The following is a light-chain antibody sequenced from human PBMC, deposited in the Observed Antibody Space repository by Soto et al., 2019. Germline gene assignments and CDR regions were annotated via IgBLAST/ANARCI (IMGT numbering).Light chain of an antibody. V-gene: IGLV2-14*03. CDR1: SSDVGGHNF. J-gene: IGLJ2*01. Sequence: QSVLTQPASVSGSPGQSITISCTGTSSDVGGHNFVSWYQQHPGRAPKLMIYDVRNRPSGVSNRFSGSKSANTASLVISGLQAEDEADYYCSSYSSSDTLVFGGGTKLNVL. CDR2: DVR. CDR3: SSYSSSDTLV.